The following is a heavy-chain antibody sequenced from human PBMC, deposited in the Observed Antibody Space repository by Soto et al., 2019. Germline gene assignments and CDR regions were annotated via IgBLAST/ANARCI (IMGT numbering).Heavy chain of an antibody. V-gene: IGHV4-34*01. CDR1: GGSFSGYY. CDR2: INHSGST. J-gene: IGHJ4*02. CDR3: ARGRKWLQLNYFDY. Sequence: QVQLQQWGAGLLKPSETLSLTCAVYGGSFSGYYWSWIRQPPGKGLEWIGEINHSGSTNYNPSLKSRVTISVDTSKNQFSLKLSSVTAADTAVYYCARGRKWLQLNYFDYWGQGTLVTVT. D-gene: IGHD1-1*01.